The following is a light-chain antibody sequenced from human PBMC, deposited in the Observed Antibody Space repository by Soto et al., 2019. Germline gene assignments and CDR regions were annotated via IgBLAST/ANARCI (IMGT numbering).Light chain of an antibody. V-gene: IGLV1-40*01. CDR3: QSYDSSLSGVL. Sequence: HSVLTQPPSVSGAPGQRVTISCTGSSYNIGAGYDVHWYQQLPGTAPKLLIYVNRNRPSGVPDRFSGSKSGTSASLAITGLQAEDEADYYRQSYDSSLSGVLFGGGTKLTVL. CDR1: SYNIGAGYD. J-gene: IGLJ2*01. CDR2: VNR.